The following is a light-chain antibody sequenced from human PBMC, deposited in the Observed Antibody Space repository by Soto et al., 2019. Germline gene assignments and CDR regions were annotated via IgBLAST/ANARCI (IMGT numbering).Light chain of an antibody. Sequence: QSVLTQPPAVSAAPRQKVTISCSGSSSNIRNNYVSWYQQLPGTAPKLLIYDNNKRPSGIPDRFSGSKSGTSATLGITGLQTGDEADYYCSSYTVSVAPYVFGTGTKVTVL. CDR1: SSNIRNNY. J-gene: IGLJ1*01. V-gene: IGLV1-51*01. CDR3: SSYTVSVAPYV. CDR2: DNN.